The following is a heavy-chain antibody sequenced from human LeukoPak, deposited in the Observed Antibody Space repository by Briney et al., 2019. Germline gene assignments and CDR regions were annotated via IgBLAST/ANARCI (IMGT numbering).Heavy chain of an antibody. CDR3: ARTAMVTNYYYYYYMDV. J-gene: IGHJ6*03. CDR2: IYYSGST. V-gene: IGHV4-59*01. Sequence: SETLSLTCTVSGGSISSYYWSWIRQPPGKGLEWIGYIYYSGSTNYNPSLKSRVTISVDTSKNQFSPKLSSVTAADTAVYYCARTAMVTNYYYYYYMDVWGKGTTVTVSS. D-gene: IGHD5-18*01. CDR1: GGSISSYY.